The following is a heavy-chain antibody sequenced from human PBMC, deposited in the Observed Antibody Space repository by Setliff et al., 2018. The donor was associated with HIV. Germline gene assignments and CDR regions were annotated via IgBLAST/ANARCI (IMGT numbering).Heavy chain of an antibody. CDR3: ARVASGYDYGWLDP. D-gene: IGHD5-12*01. V-gene: IGHV3-7*01. Sequence: GGSLRLSCAASRFDFNNYWMCWVRQAPGKGLEWVANIDQDGSEKNYVDSVKGRFTISRDNAKNSMDLQMNSLRADDTAVYYCARVASGYDYGWLDPWGQGTLVTVSS. CDR1: RFDFNNYW. CDR2: IDQDGSEK. J-gene: IGHJ5*02.